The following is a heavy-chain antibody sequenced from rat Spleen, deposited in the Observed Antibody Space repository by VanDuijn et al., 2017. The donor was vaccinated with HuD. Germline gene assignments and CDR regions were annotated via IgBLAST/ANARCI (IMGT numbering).Heavy chain of an antibody. J-gene: IGHJ2*01. Sequence: EVQLVESGGGLVQPGRSLKLSCAASGFTFNNYWMTWIRQAPGKGLEWVASITNNGGSTYYPASVKGRFTISRDNAKSSLYLQMDSLRSEDTATYNCTTNSGFWGQGVMVTVSS. CDR2: ITNNGGST. V-gene: IGHV5-31*01. CDR1: GFTFNNYW. D-gene: IGHD1-3*01. CDR3: TTNSGF.